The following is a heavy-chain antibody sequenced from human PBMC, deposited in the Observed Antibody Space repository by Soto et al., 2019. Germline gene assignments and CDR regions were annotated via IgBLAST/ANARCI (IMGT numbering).Heavy chain of an antibody. CDR2: INAGNGNT. Sequence: GASVKVSCKASGYTFTSYAMHWVRQAPGQRLEWMGWINAGNGNTKYSQKFQGRVTITRDTSASTAYMELSSLRSEDTAVYYCARVGFGELTYYYYGMDVWGQGTTVTVSS. V-gene: IGHV1-3*01. D-gene: IGHD3-10*01. J-gene: IGHJ6*02. CDR1: GYTFTSYA. CDR3: ARVGFGELTYYYYGMDV.